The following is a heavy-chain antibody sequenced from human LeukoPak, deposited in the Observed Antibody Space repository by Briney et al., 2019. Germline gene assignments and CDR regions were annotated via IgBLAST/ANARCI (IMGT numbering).Heavy chain of an antibody. V-gene: IGHV1-2*02. D-gene: IGHD3-16*02. Sequence: ASVKVSCKASGYTFTGYYMHWVRQAPGQGLEWMGWINPNSDGTNYAQKFQGRVTMTRDTSISTAYMELSRLRSDDTAVYYCARGGDRDDYVWGSYRPPFDYWGQGTLVTVSS. CDR3: ARGGDRDDYVWGSYRPPFDY. J-gene: IGHJ4*02. CDR1: GYTFTGYY. CDR2: INPNSDGT.